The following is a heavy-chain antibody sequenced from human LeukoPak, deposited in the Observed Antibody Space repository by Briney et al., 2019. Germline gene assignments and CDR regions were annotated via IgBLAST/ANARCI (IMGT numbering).Heavy chain of an antibody. CDR2: SSTTGST. CDR3: ASDQYLSGWYVYNWFDP. J-gene: IGHJ5*02. Sequence: SETLSLTCTVPGDSISTYYCSLIRQPAGKRLECIGLSSTTGSTDYNPSLKTRITMTVATSNNQFYLKLSSVTAADPAVYYCASDQYLSGWYVYNWFDPWGQGTLVTASS. V-gene: IGHV4-4*07. CDR1: GDSISTYY. D-gene: IGHD6-19*01.